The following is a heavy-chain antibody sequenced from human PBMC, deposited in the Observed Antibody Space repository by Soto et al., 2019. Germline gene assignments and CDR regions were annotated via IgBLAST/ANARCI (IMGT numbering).Heavy chain of an antibody. V-gene: IGHV1-69*13. Sequence: SVKVSCKASGGTFDNYVLNWVRQAPGQGLEWVGGIIPSSETTNYAQKFQGRLTLIADANIVYMELSSLRSDDTAIYYCARRHVSSIHFLRFDDWGQGTLVTVPQ. J-gene: IGHJ4*02. D-gene: IGHD3-3*02. CDR2: IIPSSETT. CDR3: ARRHVSSIHFLRFDD. CDR1: GGTFDNYV.